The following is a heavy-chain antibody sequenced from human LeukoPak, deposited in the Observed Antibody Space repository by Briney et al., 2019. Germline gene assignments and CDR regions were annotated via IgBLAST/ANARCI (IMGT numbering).Heavy chain of an antibody. CDR1: EYTFTSYD. CDR3: ARVDLSWSDSSGYYRDWFDP. CDR2: MNPNSGNT. J-gene: IGHJ5*02. D-gene: IGHD3-22*01. V-gene: IGHV1-8*01. Sequence: ASVKVSCKASEYTFTSYDINWVRQATGQGLEWMGWMNPNSGNTGYAQKFQGRVTMTTDTSTTTAYMELRSLRSDDTAVYYCARVDLSWSDSSGYYRDWFDPWGQGTLVTVSS.